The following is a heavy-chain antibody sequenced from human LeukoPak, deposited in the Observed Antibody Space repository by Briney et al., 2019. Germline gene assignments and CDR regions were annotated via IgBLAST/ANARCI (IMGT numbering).Heavy chain of an antibody. Sequence: NSGGSLRLSCAASGFTFSSYSMNWVRQAPGKGLGWVSSISSRSSYIYYTDSVKGRFTISRDNAKNSLYLQMNSLRAEDTAVYYCARGGEFSGYEIWGQGTLVTVSS. CDR3: ARGGEFSGYEI. CDR2: ISSRSSYI. D-gene: IGHD5-12*01. V-gene: IGHV3-21*01. CDR1: GFTFSSYS. J-gene: IGHJ4*02.